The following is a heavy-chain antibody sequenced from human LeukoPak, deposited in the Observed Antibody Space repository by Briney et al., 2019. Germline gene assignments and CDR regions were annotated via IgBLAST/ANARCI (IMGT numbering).Heavy chain of an antibody. V-gene: IGHV1-18*01. CDR1: GYTFTSYG. J-gene: IGHJ4*02. CDR2: ISAYNGNT. Sequence: ASVKVSCKASGYTFTSYGISWVRQAPGQGLEWMGWISAYNGNTNYAQKLQGRVTMTTDTSTSTAYMELRSLRSDDTAVYYCARDLEVSSGWFFRSTARIPFLWGQGTLVTVSS. D-gene: IGHD6-19*01. CDR3: ARDLEVSSGWFFRSTARIPFL.